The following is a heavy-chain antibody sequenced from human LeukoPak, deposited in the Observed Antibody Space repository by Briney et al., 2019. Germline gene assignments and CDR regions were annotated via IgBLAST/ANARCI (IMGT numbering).Heavy chain of an antibody. CDR1: GFTFSSYS. CDR3: ARVQDDFWSGYADFDY. Sequence: PGGSLRLSCAASGFTFSSYSMNWVRQAPGKGLEWVSSISSSGSYIYYADSVKGRFTISRDNAKNSLYLQMNSLRAEDTAVYYCARVQDDFWSGYADFDYWGQGTLVTVSS. V-gene: IGHV3-21*01. CDR2: ISSSGSYI. J-gene: IGHJ4*02. D-gene: IGHD3-3*01.